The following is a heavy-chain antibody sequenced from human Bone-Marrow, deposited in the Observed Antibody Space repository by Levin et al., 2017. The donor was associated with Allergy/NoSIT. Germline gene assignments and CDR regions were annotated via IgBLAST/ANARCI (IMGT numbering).Heavy chain of an antibody. J-gene: IGHJ3*02. CDR1: GDSFSTSA. V-gene: IGHV1-69*15. CDR2: IIPIFGTS. CDR3: AREPNYGSGSQQNIDAFDI. Sequence: KISCKASGDSFSTSAITWVRQAPGQGLEWVGRIIPIFGTSNYAQTFEGRVKVTADESTSIAYMELSSLTSEDTAVYYCAREPNYGSGSQQNIDAFDIWGQGTMVTVSS. D-gene: IGHD3-10*01.